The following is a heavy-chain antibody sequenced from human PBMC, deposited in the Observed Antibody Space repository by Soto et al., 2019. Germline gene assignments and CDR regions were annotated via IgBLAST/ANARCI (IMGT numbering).Heavy chain of an antibody. CDR3: AGGAAADYFDY. D-gene: IGHD6-13*01. J-gene: IGHJ4*02. CDR2: IYTSGST. CDR1: SGSISTYY. Sequence: QVQLQESGPGLVRASETLSLTCTVSSGSISTYYWSWIRQPAGKGLEWIGRIYTSGSTLYNPSLKSRVTMSVDTSKNQFSLKLTSVTAADTAVYYCAGGAAADYFDYWGQGTLVTVSS. V-gene: IGHV4-4*07.